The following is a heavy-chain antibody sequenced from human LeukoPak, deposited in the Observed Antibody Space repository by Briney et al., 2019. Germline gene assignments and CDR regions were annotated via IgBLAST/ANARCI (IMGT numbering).Heavy chain of an antibody. Sequence: PSETLSLTCTVSGGSISSYYWSWIRQPPGKGPERIGYIYYSGSTNYNPSLKSRVTISVDTSKNQFSLRLSSVTAADTAVYYCARDSGYYYDSSGYSFDYWGQGTLVTVSS. CDR1: GGSISSYY. CDR3: ARDSGYYYDSSGYSFDY. D-gene: IGHD3-22*01. CDR2: IYYSGST. J-gene: IGHJ4*02. V-gene: IGHV4-59*01.